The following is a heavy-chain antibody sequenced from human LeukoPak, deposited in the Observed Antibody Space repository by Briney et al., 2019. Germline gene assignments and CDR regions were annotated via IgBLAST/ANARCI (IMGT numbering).Heavy chain of an antibody. CDR3: AKDDYYDSSGYFDY. V-gene: IGHV3-23*01. J-gene: IGHJ4*02. D-gene: IGHD3-22*01. CDR2: ISGSGGST. CDR1: GFTLSSYG. Sequence: GGSLRLSCVASGFTLSSYGMSWVRQAPGKGVGWVSGISGSGGSTYYADSVKGRFTISRDNSKNTLYLQMNSLRAEDTAVYYCAKDDYYDSSGYFDYWGQGTLVTVSS.